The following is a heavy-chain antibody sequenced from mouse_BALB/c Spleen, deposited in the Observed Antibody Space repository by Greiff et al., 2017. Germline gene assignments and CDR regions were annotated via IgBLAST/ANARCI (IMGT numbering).Heavy chain of an antibody. V-gene: IGHV1-63*02. D-gene: IGHD2-14*01. CDR1: GYTFTNYW. CDR3: AREGSYYRYDDAMDY. J-gene: IGHJ4*01. CDR2: IYPGGGYT. Sequence: QVQLQQSGAELVRPGTSVKISCKASGYTFTNYWLGWVKQRPGHGLEWIGDIYPGGGYTNYNEKFKGKATLTADTSSSTAYMQLSSLTSEDSAVYFCAREGSYYRYDDAMDYWGQGTSVTVSS.